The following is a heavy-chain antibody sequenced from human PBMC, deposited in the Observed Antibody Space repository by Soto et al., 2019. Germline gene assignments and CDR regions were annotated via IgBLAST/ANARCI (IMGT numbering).Heavy chain of an antibody. CDR1: GFTFSNYA. D-gene: IGHD3-10*01. Sequence: EVQLLESGGDLVQPGGSLRLSCEASGFTFSNYAMSWVRQAPGKGLEWVTGISARGGTTYYVDSVKGRFTISRDNSKNTLYLQMNALRAEDRAVYYCAKDRGFGAGHGMDVWGQGTTATVSS. CDR3: AKDRGFGAGHGMDV. CDR2: ISARGGTT. V-gene: IGHV3-23*01. J-gene: IGHJ6*02.